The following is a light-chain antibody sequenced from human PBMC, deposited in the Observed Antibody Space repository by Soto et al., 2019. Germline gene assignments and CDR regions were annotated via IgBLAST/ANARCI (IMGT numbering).Light chain of an antibody. J-gene: IGLJ1*01. CDR1: SSDVGGYNY. Sequence: QPVLTQPASVSGSPGQSITISCTGTSSDVGGYNYVSWYQQHPGKAPKLMIYDVSNRPSGVSNRFSGSKSGNTASLTISGLQAEDDADYYCSSYTSSSTLGVFGTGTKLTVL. V-gene: IGLV2-14*01. CDR3: SSYTSSSTLGV. CDR2: DVS.